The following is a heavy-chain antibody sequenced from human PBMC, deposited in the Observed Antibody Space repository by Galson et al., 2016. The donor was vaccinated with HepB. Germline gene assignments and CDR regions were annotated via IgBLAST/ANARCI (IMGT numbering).Heavy chain of an antibody. V-gene: IGHV3-43*01. CDR3: AKASGSHARYYFDR. Sequence: SLRLSCATSGFTFDDYIMHWVRQTPEKGLEWVSLINWDGRTTYCADSVQGRFTISRDNNRNSLSLHMNSLKSEDTALYYCAKASGSHARYYFDRWGQGTQVAVSA. CDR2: INWDGRTT. J-gene: IGHJ4*02. D-gene: IGHD3-3*01. CDR1: GFTFDDYI.